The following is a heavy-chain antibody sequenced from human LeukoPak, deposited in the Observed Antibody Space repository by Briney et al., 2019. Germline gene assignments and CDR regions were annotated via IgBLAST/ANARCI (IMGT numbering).Heavy chain of an antibody. J-gene: IGHJ5*02. V-gene: IGHV3-21*01. D-gene: IGHD4/OR15-4a*01. Sequence: PGGSLRLSCAASGFTPKGYSMNWVRQAPGGGLEWVSIISGDSYHIYYADSVKDRFTISRDNAENSLYLQMNSLRAEDTAVYYCARGGAAEWFDPWGQGTLVTVSS. CDR1: GFTPKGYS. CDR2: ISGDSYHI. CDR3: ARGGAAEWFDP.